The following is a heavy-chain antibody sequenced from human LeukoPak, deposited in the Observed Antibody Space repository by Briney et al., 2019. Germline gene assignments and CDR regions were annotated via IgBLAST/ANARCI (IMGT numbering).Heavy chain of an antibody. CDR1: GFTFSSYW. CDR3: ARDRPEYTYGPSEY. V-gene: IGHV3-74*01. Sequence: GGSLRLSCAASGFTFSSYWTHWVRQAPGKGLVWVSRINSDGSSTNYADSVKGRFTISRDNAKNTLYLQMNSLRAEDTAVYYCARDRPEYTYGPSEYWGQGTLVTVSS. J-gene: IGHJ4*02. CDR2: INSDGSST. D-gene: IGHD5-18*01.